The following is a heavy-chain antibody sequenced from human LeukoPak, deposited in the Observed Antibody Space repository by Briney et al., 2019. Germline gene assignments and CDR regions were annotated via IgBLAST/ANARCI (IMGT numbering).Heavy chain of an antibody. CDR1: GGSFSGYY. J-gene: IGHJ4*02. CDR3: VDIVVVPAAIIFDY. D-gene: IGHD2-2*03. Sequence: SETLSLTCAVYGGSFSGYYWSWIRQPPGKGLEWIGEINHSGSTNYNPSLKSRVTISVDTSKNQFSLKLSSVTAADTAVYYCVDIVVVPAAIIFDYWGQGTLVTVSS. CDR2: INHSGST. V-gene: IGHV4-34*01.